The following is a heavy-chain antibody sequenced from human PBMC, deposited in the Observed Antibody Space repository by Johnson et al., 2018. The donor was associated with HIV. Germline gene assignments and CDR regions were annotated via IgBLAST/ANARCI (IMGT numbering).Heavy chain of an antibody. J-gene: IGHJ3*02. CDR1: EFTFDDYG. V-gene: IGHV3-20*04. Sequence: VQLVESGGGLVQPGGSLRLSCAASEFTFDDYGMTWVHQAPGKGLEWVSGINWNGGSIGYADSVKGRFTISRDNAKNSLYLQMSSLRAEDTALYYCARAVDYGGNSPSRAFDIWGRGTLVTVSS. D-gene: IGHD4-23*01. CDR3: ARAVDYGGNSPSRAFDI. CDR2: INWNGGSI.